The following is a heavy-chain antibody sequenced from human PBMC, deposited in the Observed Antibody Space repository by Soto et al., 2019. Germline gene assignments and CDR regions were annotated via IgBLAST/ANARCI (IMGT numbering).Heavy chain of an antibody. CDR3: ARSTSIRAMIVVVITTGVGYYYGMDV. V-gene: IGHV1-69*13. D-gene: IGHD3-22*01. CDR2: IIPIFGTA. CDR1: GGTFSSYA. J-gene: IGHJ6*02. Sequence: GASVKVSCKASGGTFSSYAISWVRQAPGQGLEWMGGIIPIFGTANYAQKFQGRVTITADESTSTAYMELSSLRSEDTAVYYCARSTSIRAMIVVVITTGVGYYYGMDVWGQGTTVTVSS.